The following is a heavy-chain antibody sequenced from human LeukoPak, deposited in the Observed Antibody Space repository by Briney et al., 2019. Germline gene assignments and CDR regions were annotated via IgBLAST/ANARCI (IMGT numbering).Heavy chain of an antibody. D-gene: IGHD3-22*01. J-gene: IGHJ4*02. CDR1: GFTFSSYA. Sequence: GGSLRLSCAASGFTFSSYAMSWVRQAPGKGLEWVSAISGSGGSTYYADSVKGRFTISRDNSKNTLYLQMNSLRAEDTAVYYCAKVGDSSGYYHVTDYWGQGTLVTVSS. V-gene: IGHV3-23*01. CDR2: ISGSGGST. CDR3: AKVGDSSGYYHVTDY.